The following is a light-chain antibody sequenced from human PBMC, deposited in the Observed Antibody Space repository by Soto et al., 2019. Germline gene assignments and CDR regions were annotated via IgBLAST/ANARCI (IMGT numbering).Light chain of an antibody. Sequence: EIVLTQSPGTLSLSPGERATLSCRASQSVDNNYVAWYQQKPGQAPTLLIHGASYRAAGIPDRFSGSGSGTVFTLTISRLEHEDVVVFRCQYCGKSPYTFGQGTKLEI. CDR3: QYCGKSPYT. V-gene: IGKV3-20*01. J-gene: IGKJ2*01. CDR2: GAS. CDR1: QSVDNNY.